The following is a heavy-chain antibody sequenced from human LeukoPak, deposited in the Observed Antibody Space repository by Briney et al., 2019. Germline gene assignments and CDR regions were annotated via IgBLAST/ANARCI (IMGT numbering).Heavy chain of an antibody. V-gene: IGHV3-21*01. CDR2: ISSSSSYI. D-gene: IGHD3-10*01. CDR1: GFTFSSYS. Sequence: PGGSLRLSCAASGFTFSSYSMNWVRQAPGKGLEWVSSISSSSSYIYYADSVKGRFTISRDNAKNSLYLQMNSLRAEDTAVYYCARAYGSGDRNYYYYMDVWGKGTTVTVSS. J-gene: IGHJ6*03. CDR3: ARAYGSGDRNYYYYMDV.